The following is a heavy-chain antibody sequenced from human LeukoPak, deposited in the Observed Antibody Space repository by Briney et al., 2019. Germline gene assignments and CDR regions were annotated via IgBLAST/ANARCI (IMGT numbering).Heavy chain of an antibody. CDR1: GFTFSNYA. J-gene: IGHJ5*02. Sequence: GGSLRLSCAASGFTFSNYAMTWVRQAPGKGLEWVSAISGSGDTSDYADSVRGRFTISRDNAKNSLYLQMNSLRAEDTAVYYCARDPVPGIRYFDWLNWFDPWGQGTLVTVSS. CDR2: ISGSGDTS. CDR3: ARDPVPGIRYFDWLNWFDP. D-gene: IGHD3-9*01. V-gene: IGHV3-23*01.